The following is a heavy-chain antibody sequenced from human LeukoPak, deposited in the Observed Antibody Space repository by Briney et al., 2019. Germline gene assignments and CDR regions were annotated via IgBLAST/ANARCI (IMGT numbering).Heavy chain of an antibody. CDR1: GFTFSSYA. D-gene: IGHD3-22*01. CDR2: SSGSGGST. J-gene: IGHJ4*02. V-gene: IGHV3-23*01. Sequence: PGGSLRLSCAASGFTFSSYAMSWVRQAPGKGLEWVSSSSGSGGSTYYADSVKGRSTISRDNSKYTLYLQMNSQRAEDTAVYYCSKGPAFYYDSSGSYFDFWSQGTLVTVSS. CDR3: SKGPAFYYDSSGSYFDF.